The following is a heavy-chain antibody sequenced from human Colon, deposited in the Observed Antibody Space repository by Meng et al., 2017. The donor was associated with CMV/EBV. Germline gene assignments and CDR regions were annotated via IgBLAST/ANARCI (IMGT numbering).Heavy chain of an antibody. Sequence: SGYTFTGYFMHWVRQAPGQGLEWMGWINPNSGGTNYAQKFQGRVTMTRDTSVSTVYMELSRLTSDDTGVYYCARDRSQWLFPVNWFDPWGQGTLVTVSS. CDR1: GYTFTGYF. J-gene: IGHJ5*02. CDR2: INPNSGGT. CDR3: ARDRSQWLFPVNWFDP. V-gene: IGHV1-2*02. D-gene: IGHD3-22*01.